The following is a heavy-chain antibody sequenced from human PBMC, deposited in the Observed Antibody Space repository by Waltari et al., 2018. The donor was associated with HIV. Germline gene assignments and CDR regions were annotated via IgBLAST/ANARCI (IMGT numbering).Heavy chain of an antibody. CDR3: ARDMVVVAAEGFDP. CDR2: IFYSGIT. D-gene: IGHD2-15*01. V-gene: IGHV4-59*01. J-gene: IGHJ5*02. CDR1: VGSISSYY. Sequence: QVQLQESVPGLVRPSETLSLTCTVSVGSISSYYCRCIRQPPGKGLEWLGYIFYSGITKYNPSLKSRVTISLDMSKNHFSLKLTSVTAADTAVYFCARDMVVVAAEGFDPWGQGILVTVSS.